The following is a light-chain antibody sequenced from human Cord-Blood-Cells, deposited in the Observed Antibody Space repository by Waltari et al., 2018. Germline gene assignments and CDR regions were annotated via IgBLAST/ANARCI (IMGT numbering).Light chain of an antibody. Sequence: QSALTQPASVSGSPGQSLTISCPGPSSDVGGYNSVSWYQQHPGKAPNLMIYEVSNRPSGVSNRFSGSKSGNTASLTISGLQAEDEADYYCSSYTSSSTLVFGGGTKLTVL. J-gene: IGLJ3*02. CDR1: SSDVGGYNS. CDR3: SSYTSSSTLV. V-gene: IGLV2-14*01. CDR2: EVS.